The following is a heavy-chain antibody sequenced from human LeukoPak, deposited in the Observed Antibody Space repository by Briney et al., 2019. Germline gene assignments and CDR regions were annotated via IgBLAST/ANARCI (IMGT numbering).Heavy chain of an antibody. D-gene: IGHD6-19*01. J-gene: IGHJ4*02. CDR2: ISGSGGST. Sequence: PGGSLRPSCAASGFTFSSYAMSWVRQAPGKGLEWVSAISGSGGSTYYADSVKGRFTISRDNSKNTLYLQMNSLRAEDTAVYYCAKDSPARGIAVAATQGDYFDYWGQGTLVTVSS. V-gene: IGHV3-23*01. CDR3: AKDSPARGIAVAATQGDYFDY. CDR1: GFTFSSYA.